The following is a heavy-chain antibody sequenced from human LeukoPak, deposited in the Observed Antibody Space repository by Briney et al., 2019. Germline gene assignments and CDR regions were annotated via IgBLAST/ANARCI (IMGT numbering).Heavy chain of an antibody. J-gene: IGHJ4*02. CDR2: INHSGST. V-gene: IGHV4-34*01. CDR1: GGSFSGYY. Sequence: SETLSLTCAVYGGSFSGYYWSWIRQPPVKGLEWIGEINHSGSTNYNPSLKSRVTISVDTSKNQFSLKLSSVTAADTAVYYCARFYGDYPFDYWGQGTLVTVSS. CDR3: ARFYGDYPFDY. D-gene: IGHD4-17*01.